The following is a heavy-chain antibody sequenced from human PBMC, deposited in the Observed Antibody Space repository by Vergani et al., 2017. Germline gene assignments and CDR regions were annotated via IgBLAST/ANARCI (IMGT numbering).Heavy chain of an antibody. V-gene: IGHV1-18*04. CDR1: GYTFTSYG. CDR3: ARVTYSSSWYGVFGAFDI. CDR2: ISAYNGNT. J-gene: IGHJ3*02. D-gene: IGHD6-13*01. Sequence: QVQLVQSGAEVKKPGASVKVSCKASGYTFTSYGISWVRQAPGQGLEWMGWISAYNGNTNYAQKLQGRVTMTTDTSTSTAYMELRSLRSDDTAVYYCARVTYSSSWYGVFGAFDIWGQGTMVTVSS.